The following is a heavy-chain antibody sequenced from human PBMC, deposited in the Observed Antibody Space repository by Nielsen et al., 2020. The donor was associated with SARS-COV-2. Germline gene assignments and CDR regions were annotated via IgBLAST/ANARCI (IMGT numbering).Heavy chain of an antibody. CDR2: IYNSGST. D-gene: IGHD3-10*01. CDR1: GGSISSYY. CDR3: ATMGSGRPYYYYYMDV. V-gene: IGHV4-59*01. J-gene: IGHJ6*03. Sequence: SETLSLTCTVSGGSISSYYWSWIRQPPGKGLEWIGYIYNSGSTNYNPSLKSRVTISVDTSKNQFSLKLSSVTAADTAVYYCATMGSGRPYYYYYMDVWGKGTTVTVSS.